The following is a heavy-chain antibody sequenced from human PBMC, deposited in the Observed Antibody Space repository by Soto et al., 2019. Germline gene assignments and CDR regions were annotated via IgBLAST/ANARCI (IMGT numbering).Heavy chain of an antibody. CDR1: GGSLSDSF. V-gene: IGHV4-34*01. D-gene: IGHD7-27*01. CDR2: IHHSGIS. J-gene: IGHJ5*02. CDR3: AVTGTYNWFDP. Sequence: QVQLQQWGAGLLKPSETLSLTCTVSGGSLSDSFWNWIRQPPGKGLEWIGEIHHSGISNYNPSLQSRVTMSVDTSKNQFSLKMTSVAAADTAVYYCAVTGTYNWFDPWGQGTLVTVSS.